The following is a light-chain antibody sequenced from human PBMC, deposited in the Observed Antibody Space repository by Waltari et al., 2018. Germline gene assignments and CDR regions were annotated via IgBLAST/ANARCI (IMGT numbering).Light chain of an antibody. CDR2: KAS. Sequence: DIQMTQSPSTLSASVGDRVTITCLASQSISTSLAWYQQRPGKAPKLLIYKASTLENEVPSRFSGSGSGTEFTLTISSLQPDDFATYYCQQFDSYPVTFGQGTKVEIK. CDR3: QQFDSYPVT. V-gene: IGKV1-5*03. CDR1: QSISTS. J-gene: IGKJ2*01.